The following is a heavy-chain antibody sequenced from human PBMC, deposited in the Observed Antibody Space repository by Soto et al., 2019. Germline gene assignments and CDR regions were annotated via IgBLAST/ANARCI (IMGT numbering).Heavy chain of an antibody. V-gene: IGHV1-18*01. CDR3: ARDATGSSSWYGDLGYYYYGMDV. D-gene: IGHD6-13*01. J-gene: IGHJ6*02. CDR1: GYTFTSYG. CDR2: ISAYNGNT. Sequence: ASVKVSCKASGYTFTSYGISWVRQAPGQGLEWMGWISAYNGNTNYAQKLQGRVTMNTDTSTSQAYMELRSLRSDDTAVYYCARDATGSSSWYGDLGYYYYGMDVWGQGTTVTVSS.